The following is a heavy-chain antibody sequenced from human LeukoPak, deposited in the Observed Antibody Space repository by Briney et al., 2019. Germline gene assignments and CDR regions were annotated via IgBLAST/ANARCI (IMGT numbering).Heavy chain of an antibody. V-gene: IGHV4-34*01. J-gene: IGHJ5*02. D-gene: IGHD5-18*01. CDR1: GGSFSGYY. CDR2: INHSGST. Sequence: PSETLSLTCAVYGGSFSGYYWSWIRQPPGKGLEWIGEINHSGSTNYNPSLKSRVTISVDTSKSQFSLKLSSVTAADTAVYYCARVLRYSYGYVRWFDPWGQGTLVTVSS. CDR3: ARVLRYSYGYVRWFDP.